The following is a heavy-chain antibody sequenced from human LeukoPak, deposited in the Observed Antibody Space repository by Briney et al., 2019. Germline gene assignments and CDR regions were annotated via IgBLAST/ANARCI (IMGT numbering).Heavy chain of an antibody. CDR1: GFTFSSRDW. J-gene: IGHJ3*02. Sequence: PGGSLRLSCVASGFTFSSRDWMTWVRQAPGKGLEWVSSIGGRGGSAYYADSVKGRFTISRDNSRNTLYLRMNSLRAEDTAVYYCATPSGGWELAFGSDAFDIWGQGTMVTVSS. CDR3: ATPSGGWELAFGSDAFDI. CDR2: IGGRGGSA. V-gene: IGHV3-23*01. D-gene: IGHD1-26*01.